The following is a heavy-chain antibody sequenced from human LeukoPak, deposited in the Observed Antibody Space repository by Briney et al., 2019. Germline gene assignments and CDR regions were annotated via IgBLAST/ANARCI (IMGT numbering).Heavy chain of an antibody. V-gene: IGHV1-69*04. J-gene: IGHJ4*02. CDR1: GGTSNSHA. CDR3: ATTNDGGGYQWGDFFDF. Sequence: SVKVSCKASGGTSNSHAISWVRQAPGQGLEWMGRIIPNLGTTNRAQNFQDRVTLTADKSTNTAYMELTSLTFDDTAVYYCATTNDGGGYQWGDFFDFWGQGTLVTVSS. D-gene: IGHD3-22*01. CDR2: IIPNLGTT.